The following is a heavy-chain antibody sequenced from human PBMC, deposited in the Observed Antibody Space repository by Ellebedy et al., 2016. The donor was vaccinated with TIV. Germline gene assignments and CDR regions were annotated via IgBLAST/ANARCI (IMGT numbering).Heavy chain of an antibody. Sequence: AASVKVSCKTSGYTFTDYYIHWVRQAPGQGLEWMAWINPNSGATNYAQKFQGRVTVTRDTSTSTVYMELSSLKSEDTAVYYCARVPSYSSGYDLDHWGQGTLVTVSS. CDR2: INPNSGAT. V-gene: IGHV1-2*02. CDR1: GYTFTDYY. D-gene: IGHD5-18*01. J-gene: IGHJ4*02. CDR3: ARVPSYSSGYDLDH.